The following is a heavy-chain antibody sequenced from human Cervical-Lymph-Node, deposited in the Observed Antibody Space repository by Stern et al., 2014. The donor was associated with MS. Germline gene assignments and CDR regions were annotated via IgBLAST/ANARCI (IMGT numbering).Heavy chain of an antibody. CDR2: IIPIYGTA. V-gene: IGHV1-69*01. CDR1: GGTFSSYA. J-gene: IGHJ4*02. D-gene: IGHD3-22*01. CDR3: ARTPVDYDSSGYYDY. Sequence: VQLVEPGAEVKKPGSSGKVSCKASGGTFSSYAISWVRPSPGHGLAWMGGIIPIYGTANYAQKFQGRVTITANESTSTAYMELSSLRSEDTAVYYCARTPVDYDSSGYYDYWGQGTLVTVSS.